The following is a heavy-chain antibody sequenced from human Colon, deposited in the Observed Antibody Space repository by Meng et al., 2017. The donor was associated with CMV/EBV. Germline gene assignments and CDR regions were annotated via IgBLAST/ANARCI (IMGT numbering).Heavy chain of an antibody. V-gene: IGHV1-2*02. CDR3: AKDCGLGGARDY. CDR2: VNPKNGGT. D-gene: IGHD3-16*01. Sequence: ASAKVSCKTSGYTFIDYYIHWVRQAPGQGLEWMGYVNPKNGGTRYAQKFQGSVTMTMDTSINTAYMELTSLRSDDTAFYYCAKDCGLGGARDYWGQGTLVTVSS. J-gene: IGHJ4*02. CDR1: GYTFIDYY.